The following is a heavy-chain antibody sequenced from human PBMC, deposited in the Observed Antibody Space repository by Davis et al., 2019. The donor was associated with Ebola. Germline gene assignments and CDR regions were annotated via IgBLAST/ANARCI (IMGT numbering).Heavy chain of an antibody. Sequence: SETLSLTCAVSGGSVNSGSYYWSWIRQPPGKGLEWIAYIYYSGSTIYNPSLKSRVTISLDTSKNQFALKLTSVTATDTAVYYCARHAGVAAAFSLWGQGTLVTVSS. D-gene: IGHD6-13*01. J-gene: IGHJ4*02. CDR3: ARHAGVAAAFSL. CDR2: IYYSGST. CDR1: GGSVNSGSYY. V-gene: IGHV4-61*01.